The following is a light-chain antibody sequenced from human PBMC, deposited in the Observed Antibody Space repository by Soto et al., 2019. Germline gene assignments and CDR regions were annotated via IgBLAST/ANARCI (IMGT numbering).Light chain of an antibody. V-gene: IGKV1-39*01. CDR3: HQCYSAPPYT. CDR1: QNISNY. CDR2: AAS. J-gene: IGKJ2*01. Sequence: DIQMTQSPSSLSASIGDRVTITCRASQNISNYLNWYQHKPGKAPQLLNYAASILQRGVPSRFSGSGSGTDFTLTINSLQPEDIAAYYCHQCYSAPPYTFGQRTKLGIK.